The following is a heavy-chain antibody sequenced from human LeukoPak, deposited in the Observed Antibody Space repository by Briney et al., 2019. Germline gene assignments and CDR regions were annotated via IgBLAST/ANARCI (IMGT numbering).Heavy chain of an antibody. D-gene: IGHD2-15*01. Sequence: RESLKISCKGSGYSFTNYWIAWVRQMPGKGLEWMGIIYPGDSDTRYSPSFQGQVTISADKSISTAYLQLSSLKASDTAIYYCARRYCTGGGCSSTDGFDYWGQGTLVTVSS. CDR3: ARRYCTGGGCSSTDGFDY. CDR2: IYPGDSDT. J-gene: IGHJ4*02. V-gene: IGHV5-51*01. CDR1: GYSFTNYW.